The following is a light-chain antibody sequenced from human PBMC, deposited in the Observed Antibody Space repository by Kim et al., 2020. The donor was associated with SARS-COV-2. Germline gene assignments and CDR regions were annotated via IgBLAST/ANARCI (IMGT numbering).Light chain of an antibody. CDR2: RGS. Sequence: SVGDKVTITCRASQTIITWLAWYQQKPGKAPKVLIYRGSNLESGVPSRFSGSVSGTEFTLTISSLQPDDFATYYCQQYSSYLPRTFGQGTKVDIK. CDR3: QQYSSYLPRT. CDR1: QTIITW. J-gene: IGKJ1*01. V-gene: IGKV1-5*03.